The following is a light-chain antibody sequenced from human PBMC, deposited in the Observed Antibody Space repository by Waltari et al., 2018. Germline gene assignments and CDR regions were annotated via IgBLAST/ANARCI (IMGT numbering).Light chain of an antibody. CDR3: QQRRNWPLT. CDR1: QSVGTY. J-gene: IGKJ4*01. Sequence: EIVLTQSPAILSFSPGERATLSCRTSQSVGTYLAWYQQRHGQSPRLLIYDASYRATGIPARFSGSWSETDFTLTISSLQPEDFAVYYCQQRRNWPLTFGGGTRVEI. CDR2: DAS. V-gene: IGKV3-11*01.